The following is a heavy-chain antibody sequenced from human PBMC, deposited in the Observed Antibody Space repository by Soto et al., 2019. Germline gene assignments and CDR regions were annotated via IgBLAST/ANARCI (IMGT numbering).Heavy chain of an antibody. V-gene: IGHV3-23*01. CDR2: VSRNVGST. D-gene: IGHD1-26*01. CDR3: EKTNQGEQLG. J-gene: IGHJ4*02. Sequence: GGSLRLSCAASGFTFSNFAINWVRQVPGKGLEWVSAVSRNVGSTYYADSVRGRFTVSSDNSKNTTFLQMDSMRAEDTAVDYGEKTNQGEQLGWGQGTLVTVSS. CDR1: GFTFSNFA.